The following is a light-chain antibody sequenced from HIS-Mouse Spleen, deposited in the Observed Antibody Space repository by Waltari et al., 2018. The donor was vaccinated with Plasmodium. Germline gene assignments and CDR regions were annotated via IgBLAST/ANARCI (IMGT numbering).Light chain of an antibody. V-gene: IGKV1-39*01. Sequence: MTQSPSSLSASVGDRVTITCRASQSISSYLNWYQQKPGKAPKLLIYAASSLQSGVPSRFSGSGSGTDFTLTISSLQPEYFATYYCQQSYSTWTFGQGTKVEIK. CDR3: QQSYSTWT. CDR1: QSISSY. J-gene: IGKJ1*01. CDR2: AAS.